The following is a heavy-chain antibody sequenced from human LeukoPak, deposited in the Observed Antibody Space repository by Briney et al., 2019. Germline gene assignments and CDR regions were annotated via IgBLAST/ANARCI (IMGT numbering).Heavy chain of an antibody. CDR1: GFSFSSSP. CDR2: ISSSGSDT. CDR3: AKKNSGLHPFDF. Sequence: GGSLRLSCAASGFSFSSSPMSWVRQAPGKGLEWVSGISSSGSDTPYADSVKGRFTISRDNSKNTLYLQMNSLRAEDTAVYYCAKKNSGLHPFDFWGQGTLVIVSS. D-gene: IGHD4-23*01. J-gene: IGHJ4*02. V-gene: IGHV3-23*01.